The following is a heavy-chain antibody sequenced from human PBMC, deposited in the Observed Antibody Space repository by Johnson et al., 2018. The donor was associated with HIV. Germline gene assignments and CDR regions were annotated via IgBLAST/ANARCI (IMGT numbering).Heavy chain of an antibody. CDR1: GFTVSSYA. CDR2: ISYDGSNK. CDR3: ASRYTVDAFDI. J-gene: IGHJ3*02. V-gene: IGHV3-30*04. D-gene: IGHD1-1*01. Sequence: QVQLVESGGGLVQPGGSLRLSCAASGFTVSSYAMHWVRQAPGKGLEWVAVISYDGSNKYYADSVKGRFTISRDNSKNTLYLQMNSLRAEDTAVYYCASRYTVDAFDIWGQGTMVTVSS.